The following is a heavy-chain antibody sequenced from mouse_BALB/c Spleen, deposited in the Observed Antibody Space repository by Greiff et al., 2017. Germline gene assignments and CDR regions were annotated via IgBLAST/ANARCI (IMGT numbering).Heavy chain of an antibody. V-gene: IGHV1-67*01. CDR1: GYTFTDYS. J-gene: IGHJ2*01. CDR2: ISTYSGNT. Sequence: QVQLQQSGPELVRPGVSVKISCKGSGYTFTDYSMHWVKQRQAQSLEWIGVISTYSGNTNYTQKLKGKATMTVDKSSSTDYMELARLTSEDSAIYDCDRDGYGNYFDYWGQGSTLTVSS. CDR3: DRDGYGNYFDY. D-gene: IGHD2-3*01.